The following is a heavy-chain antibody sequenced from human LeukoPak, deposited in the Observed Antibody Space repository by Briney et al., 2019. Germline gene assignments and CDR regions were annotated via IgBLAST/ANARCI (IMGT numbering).Heavy chain of an antibody. Sequence: GGSLRLSCAPSGFTFSSYGMHWVRQAPGKGLEWVAVIWYDGSNKYYADSVKGRFTISRDNSKNTLYLQMNSLRAEDTAVYYCARNHQMYYDILTGYPDYWGQGTLVTVSS. CDR2: IWYDGSNK. CDR3: ARNHQMYYDILTGYPDY. V-gene: IGHV3-33*01. D-gene: IGHD3-9*01. CDR1: GFTFSSYG. J-gene: IGHJ4*02.